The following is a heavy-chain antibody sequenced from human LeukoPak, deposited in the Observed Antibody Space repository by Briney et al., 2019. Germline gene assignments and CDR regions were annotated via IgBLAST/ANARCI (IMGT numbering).Heavy chain of an antibody. J-gene: IGHJ4*02. CDR2: IRSKANSYAT. CDR3: TSNYDILTGLFNFDY. Sequence: GGSLKLSCAASGFTFSGSAMHWVRQASGKGLEWVGRIRSKANSYATAYAAAVKGRFTISRDDSKNTAYLKMNSLKTEDTAVYYCTSNYDILTGLFNFDYWGQGTLVTVSS. CDR1: GFTFSGSA. V-gene: IGHV3-73*01. D-gene: IGHD3-9*01.